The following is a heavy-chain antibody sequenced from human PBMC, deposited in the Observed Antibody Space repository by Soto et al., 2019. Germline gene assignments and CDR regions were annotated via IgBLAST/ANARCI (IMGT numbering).Heavy chain of an antibody. D-gene: IGHD3-22*01. CDR1: GGSVSSGSYY. Sequence: QVQLQESGPGLVKPSETLSLTCTVSGGSVSSGSYYWSWIRQPPGKGLEWIGYIYYSGSTNYNPSLKSRVTISVDTSKNQFSLKLSSVTAADTAVYYCARDQDYYDSSGSHGGWFDPWGQGTLVTVSS. J-gene: IGHJ5*02. CDR3: ARDQDYYDSSGSHGGWFDP. CDR2: IYYSGST. V-gene: IGHV4-61*01.